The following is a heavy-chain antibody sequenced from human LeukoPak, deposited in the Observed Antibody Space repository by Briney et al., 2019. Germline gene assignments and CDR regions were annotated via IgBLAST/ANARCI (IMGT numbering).Heavy chain of an antibody. Sequence: PGGSLRLSCAASGFSFSNYNMNWVRQAPGKGLEWVSLISWDGGSTYYADSVKGRFTISRDNSKNSLYLQMNSLRAEDTALYYCAKSSGRMGNYYYMDVWGKGTTVTVSS. J-gene: IGHJ6*03. V-gene: IGHV3-43D*03. CDR1: GFSFSNYN. CDR3: AKSSGRMGNYYYMDV. CDR2: ISWDGGST. D-gene: IGHD7-27*01.